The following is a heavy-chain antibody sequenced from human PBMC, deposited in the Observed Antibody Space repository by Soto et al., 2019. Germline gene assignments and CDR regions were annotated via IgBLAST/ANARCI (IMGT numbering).Heavy chain of an antibody. CDR1: GFIFNNYD. Sequence: PGGSLRLSCAASGFIFNNYDMHCVRQPTGKGLEWVSRIGLAGDTNYLGSVKGRFTISRENAKNSFFLQMNSLKAGDTGVYYCARGLPGGFDPWGQGTLVTVSS. CDR2: IGLAGDT. J-gene: IGHJ5*02. D-gene: IGHD3-10*01. CDR3: ARGLPGGFDP. V-gene: IGHV3-13*01.